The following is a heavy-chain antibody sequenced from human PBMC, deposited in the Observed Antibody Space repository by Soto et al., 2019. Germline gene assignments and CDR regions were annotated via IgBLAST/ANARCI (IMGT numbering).Heavy chain of an antibody. CDR3: ARGIQLGDYYYGMDV. V-gene: IGHV1-69*13. Sequence: SVKVSCKASGGTFSSYAISWVRQAPGQGLEWMGGIIPIFGTANYAQKFQGRVTITADESTSTAYMELSSLRSEDTAVYYCARGIQLGDYYYGMDVWGQGTTVTVSS. D-gene: IGHD5-18*01. CDR2: IIPIFGTA. CDR1: GGTFSSYA. J-gene: IGHJ6*02.